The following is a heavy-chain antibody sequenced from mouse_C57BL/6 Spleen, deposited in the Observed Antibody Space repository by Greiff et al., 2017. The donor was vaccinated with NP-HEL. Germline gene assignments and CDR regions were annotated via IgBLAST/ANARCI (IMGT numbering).Heavy chain of an antibody. Sequence: VQLQQSGPELVKPGASVKIPCKASGYTFTDYNMDWVKQSHGKSPEWIGDINPNNGGTIYNQKFKGKATLTVDKSSSTAYMELRSLTSEDTAVYYCARSGCYYGSSWGFAYWGQGTLVTVSA. J-gene: IGHJ3*01. D-gene: IGHD1-1*01. CDR1: GYTFTDYN. V-gene: IGHV1-18*01. CDR2: INPNNGGT. CDR3: ARSGCYYGSSWGFAY.